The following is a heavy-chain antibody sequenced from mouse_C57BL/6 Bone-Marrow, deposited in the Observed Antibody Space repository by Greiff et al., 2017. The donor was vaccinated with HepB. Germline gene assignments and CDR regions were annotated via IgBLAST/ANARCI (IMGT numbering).Heavy chain of an antibody. J-gene: IGHJ2*01. D-gene: IGHD1-1*01. CDR3: ANYYYGPYYFDY. CDR2: IHPNSGST. V-gene: IGHV1-64*01. Sequence: VQLQQPGAELVKPGASVKLSCKASGYTFTSYWMHWVKQRPGQGLEWIGMIHPNSGSTNYNEKFKSKATLTVDKSSSTAYMQLSSLTSEDSAVYYCANYYYGPYYFDYWGQGTTLTVSS. CDR1: GYTFTSYW.